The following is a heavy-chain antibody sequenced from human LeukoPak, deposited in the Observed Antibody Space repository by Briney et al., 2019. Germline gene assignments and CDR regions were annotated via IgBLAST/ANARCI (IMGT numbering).Heavy chain of an antibody. CDR1: GYTFTSYD. Sequence: VASVKVSCKASGYTFTSYDINWVRQATGQGLEWMGWMNPNSGNTGYAQKFQGRVTITRNTSISTAYMDLSSLRSDDTAVYYCARRAVAYYYYYMDVWGKGTTVTVSS. CDR2: MNPNSGNT. V-gene: IGHV1-8*03. J-gene: IGHJ6*03. CDR3: ARRAVAYYYYYMDV. D-gene: IGHD6-19*01.